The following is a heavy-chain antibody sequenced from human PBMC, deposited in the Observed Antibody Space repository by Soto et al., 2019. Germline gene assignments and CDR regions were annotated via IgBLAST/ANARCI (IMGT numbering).Heavy chain of an antibody. CDR3: AREVVVVPAALTAPKNNWFAP. D-gene: IGHD2-2*01. CDR2: IYYSGST. J-gene: IGHJ5*02. V-gene: IGHV4-59*01. CDR1: GGSISSYY. Sequence: SETLSLTCTVSGGSISSYYWSWIRQPPGKGLEWIGYIYYSGSTNYNPSLKSRVTIPVDTSKNQFSLKLSSVTAADTAVYYCAREVVVVPAALTAPKNNWFAPWGQGTLVTVSS.